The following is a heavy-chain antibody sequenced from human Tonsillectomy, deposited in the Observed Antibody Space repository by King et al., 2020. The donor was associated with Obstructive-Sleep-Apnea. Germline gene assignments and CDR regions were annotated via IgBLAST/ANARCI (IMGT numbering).Heavy chain of an antibody. V-gene: IGHV3-73*01. D-gene: IGHD2-21*02. CDR3: TRQASGGDVSSGAY. CDR1: GFTFSGSS. Sequence: VQLVESGGGLVQPGGSLKLSCAASGFTFSGSSMHWVRQASGKGLEWVGRIRSKANSYATAYAASVKGRFTISRDDSKNTAYLKMNSLKTEDTAVYDCTRQASGGDVSSGAYWGQGTLVSVSS. J-gene: IGHJ4*02. CDR2: IRSKANSYAT.